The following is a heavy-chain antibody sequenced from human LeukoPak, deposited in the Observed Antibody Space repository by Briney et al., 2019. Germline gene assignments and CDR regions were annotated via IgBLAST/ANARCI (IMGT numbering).Heavy chain of an antibody. Sequence: GGSLRLSGAASGFHFSRYGMHWVRQGPGKRLERVAVVWYDGNNKYYADSVKGRFTISRDNSKNTLYLQMNSLRAEDTAVYYCARDSPPTGYTLDYWGQGTLVTVSS. V-gene: IGHV3-33*01. CDR2: VWYDGNNK. J-gene: IGHJ4*02. CDR3: ARDSPPTGYTLDY. D-gene: IGHD1-1*01. CDR1: GFHFSRYG.